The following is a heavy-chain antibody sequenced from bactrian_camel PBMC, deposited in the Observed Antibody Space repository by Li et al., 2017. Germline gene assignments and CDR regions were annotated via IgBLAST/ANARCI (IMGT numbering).Heavy chain of an antibody. Sequence: HVQLVESGGGSVEAGGSLRLTCVASGYMYQSYCMGWFRQAPGKEREEVGAVDSDGRTKYYDPVKGRFLISKDNRKNTLALQMNRLKPEDTAVYYCAADGRSKDCHLVSPWKYNLWGQGTQVTVS. CDR3: AADGRSKDCHLVSPWKYNL. CDR2: VDSDGRT. D-gene: IGHD3*01. CDR1: GYMYQSYC. J-gene: IGHJ4*01. V-gene: IGHV3S53*01.